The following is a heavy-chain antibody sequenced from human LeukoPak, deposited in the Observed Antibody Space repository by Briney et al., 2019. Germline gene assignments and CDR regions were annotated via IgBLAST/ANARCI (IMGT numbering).Heavy chain of an antibody. Sequence: PGGSLRLSCAASGFTFSSYSMNWVRQAPGKGLEWVSVIYSGGSTYYADSVKGRLTISRDNSKNTLYLQMNSLRAEDTAVYYCARDESLYYYYGMDVWGQGTTVTVSS. CDR1: GFTFSSYS. V-gene: IGHV3-53*01. J-gene: IGHJ6*02. CDR2: IYSGGST. CDR3: ARDESLYYYYGMDV.